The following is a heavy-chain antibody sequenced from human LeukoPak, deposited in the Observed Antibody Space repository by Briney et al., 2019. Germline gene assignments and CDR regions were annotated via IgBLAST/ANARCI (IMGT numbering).Heavy chain of an antibody. CDR3: AREEGYYDTSGRYYYYYYMDV. D-gene: IGHD3-22*01. J-gene: IGHJ6*03. CDR2: IYYSEST. Sequence: SETLSLTCTVSGGSISSHYWSWIRQPPGKGLEWIGYIYYSESTNYNPSLKGRVTISVDTSKNQFSLKLSSVTAADTAVYYCAREEGYYDTSGRYYYYYYMDVWGKGTTVTVSS. CDR1: GGSISSHY. V-gene: IGHV4-59*11.